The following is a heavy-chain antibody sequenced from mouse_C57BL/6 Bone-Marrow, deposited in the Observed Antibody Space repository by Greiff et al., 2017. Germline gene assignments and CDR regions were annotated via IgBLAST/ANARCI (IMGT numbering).Heavy chain of an antibody. V-gene: IGHV1-12*01. Sequence: QVQLQQSGAELVRPGASVKMSCKASGYTFTSYNMHWVKQTPRQGLEWIGAIYPGNGDTSYNQKFKGKATLTVDTSSSTAYMQRSSLTSEDSAVYFCARGPRYYYGSSPCDYWGQGTTLTVSS. J-gene: IGHJ2*01. CDR1: GYTFTSYN. CDR2: IYPGNGDT. D-gene: IGHD1-1*01. CDR3: ARGPRYYYGSSPCDY.